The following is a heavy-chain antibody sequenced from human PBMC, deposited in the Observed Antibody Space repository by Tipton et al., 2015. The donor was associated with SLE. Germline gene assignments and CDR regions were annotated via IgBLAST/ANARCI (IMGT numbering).Heavy chain of an antibody. J-gene: IGHJ5*02. CDR2: NYYNGDT. CDR1: GGSISSYY. D-gene: IGHD1-14*01. CDR3: ARHDTGSVRFDL. V-gene: IGHV4-59*01. Sequence: LRLSCTDSGGSISSYYWAWIRQPPGTGLEWIGYNYYNGDTNSNASLKSRVTISVDTSKNQVSLKLSSVTAADTAVYYCARHDTGSVRFDLWGQGTLVTVSS.